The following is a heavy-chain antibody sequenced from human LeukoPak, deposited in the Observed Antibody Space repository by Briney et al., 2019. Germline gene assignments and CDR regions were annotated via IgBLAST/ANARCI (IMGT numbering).Heavy chain of an antibody. CDR3: ARGSLFDY. CDR2: IYYSGST. J-gene: IGHJ4*02. V-gene: IGHV4-59*01. Sequence: SETLSLTCTVSAGSNSSYYWSWIRQPPGKGLEWIGYIYYSGSTNYNPSLNSRVTISVDTSKNQFSLKLSSVTAADTAVYYCARGSLFDYWGQGTLVTVSS. CDR1: AGSNSSYY.